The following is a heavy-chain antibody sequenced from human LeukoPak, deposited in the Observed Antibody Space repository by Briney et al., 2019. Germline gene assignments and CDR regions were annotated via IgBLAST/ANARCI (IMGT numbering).Heavy chain of an antibody. CDR2: IKQDGSEK. J-gene: IGHJ3*02. CDR3: AREEFVAGTGAFDI. V-gene: IGHV3-7*03. CDR1: GFTFSSYW. Sequence: GGSLRLSCAASGFTFSSYWMSWVRQAPGKGLEWVANIKQDGSEKYYVDSVKGRFTISRDNAKNSLYQQMNSLRAEDTAVYYCAREEFVAGTGAFDIWGQGTMVTVSS. D-gene: IGHD6-19*01.